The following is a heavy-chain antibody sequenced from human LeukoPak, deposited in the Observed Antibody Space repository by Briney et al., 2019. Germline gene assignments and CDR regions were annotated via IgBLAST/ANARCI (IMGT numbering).Heavy chain of an antibody. D-gene: IGHD6-19*01. V-gene: IGHV1-3*03. Sequence: ASVKVSCKASGYTFTNYAIHWVRQAPGQRLEWMGWITAANGYTIYSQEFQGRVTITRDTSASTAYMELGSLRSEDTAVYYCGRLYSSGWNGGLGEAFDIWGQGTVVIVSS. J-gene: IGHJ3*02. CDR1: GYTFTNYA. CDR3: GRLYSSGWNGGLGEAFDI. CDR2: ITAANGYT.